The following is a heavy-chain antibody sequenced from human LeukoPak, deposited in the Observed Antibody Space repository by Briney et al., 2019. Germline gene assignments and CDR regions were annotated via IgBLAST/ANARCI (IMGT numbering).Heavy chain of an antibody. J-gene: IGHJ4*02. CDR2: IIPIFGTA. V-gene: IGHV1-69*13. CDR1: GGTSSSYA. Sequence: ASVKVSCKASGGTSSSYAISWVRQAPGQGLEWMGGIIPIFGTANYAQKFQGRVTITADESTSTAYVELSSLRSEDTAVYYCARDRRPGYSSSWSFDYWGQGTLVTVSS. CDR3: ARDRRPGYSSSWSFDY. D-gene: IGHD6-13*01.